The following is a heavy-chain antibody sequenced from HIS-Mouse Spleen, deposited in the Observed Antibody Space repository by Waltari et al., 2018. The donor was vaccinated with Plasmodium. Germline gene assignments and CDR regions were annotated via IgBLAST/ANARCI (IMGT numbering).Heavy chain of an antibody. Sequence: QVQLQQWGAGLLKPSETLSLTCAVYGGSFSGYYWSWIRQPPGKGLEWIGEINHSGSTNNNPSRKSRVTISVDTSKNQFSLKLSSVTAADTAVYYCARVTSSGVYWYFELWGRGTLVTVSS. CDR3: ARVTSSGVYWYFEL. CDR2: INHSGST. J-gene: IGHJ2*01. CDR1: GGSFSGYY. D-gene: IGHD3-3*01. V-gene: IGHV4-34*01.